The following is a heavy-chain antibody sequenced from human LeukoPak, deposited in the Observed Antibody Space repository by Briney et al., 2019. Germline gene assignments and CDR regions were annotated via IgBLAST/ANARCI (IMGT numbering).Heavy chain of an antibody. CDR2: IKQDGSEK. V-gene: IGHV3-7*01. J-gene: IGHJ4*02. CDR3: ARDDTVTTRVGFID. CDR1: GFTFSSYW. D-gene: IGHD4-17*01. Sequence: PGGSLRLSCAASGFTFSSYWMSWVRQAPGKGLEWVANIKQDGSEKYYVDSVKGRFTISRDNTKNSLYLQMNSLRVEDTAVHYCARDDTVTTRVGFIDWGQGTLVTVSS.